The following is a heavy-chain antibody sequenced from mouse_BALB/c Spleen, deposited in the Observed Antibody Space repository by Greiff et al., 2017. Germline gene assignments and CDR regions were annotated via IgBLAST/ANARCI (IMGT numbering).Heavy chain of an antibody. CDR3: ARALANWDWYFDV. Sequence: VQLKESGGGLVQPGGSLRLSCATSGFTFTDYYMSWVRQPPGKALEWLGFIRNKANGYTTEYSASVKGRFTISRDNSQSILYLQMNTLRAEDSATYYCARALANWDWYFDVWGAGTTVTVSS. CDR1: GFTFTDYY. J-gene: IGHJ1*01. D-gene: IGHD4-1*01. V-gene: IGHV7-3*02. CDR2: IRNKANGYTT.